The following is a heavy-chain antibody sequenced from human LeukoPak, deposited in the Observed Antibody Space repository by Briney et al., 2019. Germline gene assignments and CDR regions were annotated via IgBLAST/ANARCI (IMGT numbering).Heavy chain of an antibody. CDR2: ISSSSSTI. CDR1: GFTFSSYN. CDR3: AREEGATTVYYFDY. V-gene: IGHV3-48*04. Sequence: PGGSLRLSCAASGFTFSSYNMNWVRQAPGKGLEWVSYISSSSSTIYYADSVKSRFTISRDNAKNSLYLQMNSLRAEDTAVYYCAREEGATTVYYFDYWGQGTLVTVSS. J-gene: IGHJ4*02. D-gene: IGHD1-26*01.